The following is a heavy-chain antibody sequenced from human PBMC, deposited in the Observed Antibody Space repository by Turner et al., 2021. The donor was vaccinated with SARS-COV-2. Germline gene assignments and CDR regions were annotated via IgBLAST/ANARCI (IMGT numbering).Heavy chain of an antibody. CDR3: ASGSGSYSAWYFDY. CDR1: GGSITSYY. Sequence: QVQLQESGPGMVKPSETLSLTCSVAGGSITSYYWSWIRQAPGKGLEWIGYVYYDGSSIHNPSLKSRVTISVDTSKNHFSLKLTSVTAADTAVYYCASGSGSYSAWYFDYWGQGTLVTVSS. J-gene: IGHJ4*02. V-gene: IGHV4-59*01. D-gene: IGHD2-21*02. CDR2: VYYDGSS.